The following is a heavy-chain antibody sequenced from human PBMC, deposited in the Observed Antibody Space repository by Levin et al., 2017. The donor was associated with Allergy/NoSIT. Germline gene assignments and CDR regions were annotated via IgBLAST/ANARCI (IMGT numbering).Heavy chain of an antibody. V-gene: IGHV1-18*01. CDR2: ISAYNGNT. D-gene: IGHD5-18*01. J-gene: IGHJ2*01. CDR3: AREDTAMAEGYFDL. Sequence: EASVKVSCKASGYTFTSYGISWVRQAPGQGLEWMGWISAYNGNTNYAQKLQGRVTMTTDTSTSTAYMELRSLRSDDTAVYYCAREDTAMAEGYFDLWGRGTLVTVSS. CDR1: GYTFTSYG.